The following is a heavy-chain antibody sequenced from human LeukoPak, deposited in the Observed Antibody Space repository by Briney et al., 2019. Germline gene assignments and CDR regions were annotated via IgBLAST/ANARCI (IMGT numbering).Heavy chain of an antibody. CDR2: INHSGSS. CDR3: AREVGQYSSGWLSSEYYFDS. J-gene: IGHJ4*02. V-gene: IGHV4-34*01. CDR1: GGSITDYF. D-gene: IGHD6-19*01. Sequence: PSETLSLTCALSGGSITDYFYNWVRQSPGKGLEWIGEINHSGSSTYNPSLKSRVIISVDTSKNQFSLKLTSVTAADTAVYYCAREVGQYSSGWLSSEYYFDSWGQGTLVTVSS.